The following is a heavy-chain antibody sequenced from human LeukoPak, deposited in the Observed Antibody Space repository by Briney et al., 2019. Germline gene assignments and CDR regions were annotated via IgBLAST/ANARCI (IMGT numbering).Heavy chain of an antibody. CDR1: VGSFSGYS. J-gene: IGHJ5*02. V-gene: IGHV4-34*01. CDR3: ARHLGYCSGGSCYFDWFDP. Sequence: PSETLSLTCAAYVGSFSGYSWTWIRQPPGGGLEWLGEINHSGRVDYNPSLKSRVTISVDTSKNKFSLMLISVTAADTAVYYCARHLGYCSGGSCYFDWFDPWGQGTLVTVSS. CDR2: INHSGRV. D-gene: IGHD2-15*01.